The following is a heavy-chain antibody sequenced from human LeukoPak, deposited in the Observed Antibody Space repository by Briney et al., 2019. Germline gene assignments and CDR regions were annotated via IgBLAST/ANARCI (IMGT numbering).Heavy chain of an antibody. CDR1: GGSISSYY. J-gene: IGHJ3*02. Sequence: SETLSLTCTVSGGSISSYYWSWIRQPPGKGLEWIGYIYYSGSTNYNPSLKSRVTISVDTSKNQFSLKLSSVTAADTAVYYRARSLAYCGGDCYPLDAFDIWGQGTMVTVSS. CDR2: IYYSGST. V-gene: IGHV4-59*01. D-gene: IGHD2-21*02. CDR3: ARSLAYCGGDCYPLDAFDI.